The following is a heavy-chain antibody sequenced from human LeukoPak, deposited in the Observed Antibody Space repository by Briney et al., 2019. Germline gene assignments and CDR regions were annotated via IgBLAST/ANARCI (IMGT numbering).Heavy chain of an antibody. CDR2: ISSSGSSI. CDR1: GFTFSSYE. J-gene: IGHJ6*03. Sequence: PGGSLRLSCAASGFTFSSYEMNWVRQAPGEGLEWVSYISSSGSSIYYADSVKGRFTISRDNAKNSLYLQMNSLRAEDTAVYYCARDRVVVGATWTYYYMDVWGKGTTVTVSS. V-gene: IGHV3-48*03. CDR3: ARDRVVVGATWTYYYMDV. D-gene: IGHD2-15*01.